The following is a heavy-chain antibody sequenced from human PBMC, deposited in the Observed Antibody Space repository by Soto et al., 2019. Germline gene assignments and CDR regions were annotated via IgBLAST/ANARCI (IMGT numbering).Heavy chain of an antibody. D-gene: IGHD3-22*01. V-gene: IGHV3-30-3*01. J-gene: IGHJ4*02. CDR2: ISYDGSNK. Sequence: QVQLVESGGGVVQPGRSLRLSCAASGFTFSNYAMHWVRQAPGKGLEWVAVISYDGSNKYYADSVKGRFTISRDNSKNTLFLQMISLRAEDTAVYYCAGEPADYYDSSSYSAPFTYWGQGTLVTVSS. CDR3: AGEPADYYDSSSYSAPFTY. CDR1: GFTFSNYA.